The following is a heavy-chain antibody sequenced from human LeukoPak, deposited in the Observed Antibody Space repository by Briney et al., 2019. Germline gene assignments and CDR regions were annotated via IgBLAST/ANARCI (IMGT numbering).Heavy chain of an antibody. V-gene: IGHV3-74*01. CDR2: IKGDGSGT. Sequence: GGSLRLSCAASGFTSFSNYWIHWVRQAPGKGLVWVSRIKGDGSGTNYADSVKGRFTISRDNARNTVYLQMNSLRVEDTAVYYCARDRNYQLSPPWGQGTLVTVSS. J-gene: IGHJ4*02. D-gene: IGHD2-2*01. CDR1: GFTSFSNYW. CDR3: ARDRNYQLSPP.